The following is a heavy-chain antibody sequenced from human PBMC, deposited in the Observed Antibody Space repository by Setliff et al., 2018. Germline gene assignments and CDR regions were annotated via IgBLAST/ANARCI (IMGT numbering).Heavy chain of an antibody. D-gene: IGHD2-2*02. J-gene: IGHJ3*02. CDR3: AREHTGPSPFDI. V-gene: IGHV3-33*01. Sequence: QAGGSLRLSCATSGFTFSTHAMHWARQAPGKGLDWVAMIWSDGNTTYYADSVKGRFTMSRDISRNTLYLQMNRLTVEDTAVYYCAREHTGPSPFDIWGQGTMVTVSS. CDR2: IWSDGNTT. CDR1: GFTFSTHA.